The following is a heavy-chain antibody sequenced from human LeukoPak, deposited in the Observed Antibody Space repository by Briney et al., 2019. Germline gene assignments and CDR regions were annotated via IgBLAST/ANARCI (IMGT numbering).Heavy chain of an antibody. CDR3: ARDHSSSWYYYYGMDV. CDR2: ISYDGSNK. J-gene: IGHJ6*02. V-gene: IGHV3-30-3*01. D-gene: IGHD6-13*01. CDR1: GFTFSSYA. Sequence: PGGSLRLSCAASGFTFSSYAMHWVRQAPGKGLEWVAVISYDGSNKYYADSVKGRFTISRDNSKNTLYLQMNSLRAEDTAVYYCARDHSSSWYYYYGMDVWGQGTTVTVSS.